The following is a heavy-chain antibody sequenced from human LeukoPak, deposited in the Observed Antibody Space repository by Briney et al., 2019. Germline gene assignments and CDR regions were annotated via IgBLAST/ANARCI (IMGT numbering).Heavy chain of an antibody. Sequence: SETLSLTCTVSGGSISSYYWGWIRQPPGKGLEWIGSIYYSGSTYYNPSLKSRVTISVDTSKNQFSLKLSSVTAADTAVYYCARLTGSYPWGQGTLVTVSS. D-gene: IGHD1-26*01. V-gene: IGHV4-39*01. CDR2: IYYSGST. CDR3: ARLTGSYP. J-gene: IGHJ5*02. CDR1: GGSISSYY.